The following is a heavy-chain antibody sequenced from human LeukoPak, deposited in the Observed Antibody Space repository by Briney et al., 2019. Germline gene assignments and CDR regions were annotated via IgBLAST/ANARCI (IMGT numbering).Heavy chain of an antibody. CDR3: ARDNFDWRPLDC. CDR1: GFTFSSYA. Sequence: GGSLRLSCAASGFTFSSYAMHWVRQAPGKGLEWVAVISYDGSNKYYADSVKGRFTISRDNSKNTLYLQMNNLRGEDTAVYYCARDNFDWRPLDCWGQGTLVTVSS. J-gene: IGHJ4*02. D-gene: IGHD3-9*01. V-gene: IGHV3-30-3*01. CDR2: ISYDGSNK.